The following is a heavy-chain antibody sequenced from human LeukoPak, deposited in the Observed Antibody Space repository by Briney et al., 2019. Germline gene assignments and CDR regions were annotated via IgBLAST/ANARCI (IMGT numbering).Heavy chain of an antibody. D-gene: IGHD3-3*01. CDR2: INPKSGGT. Sequence: ASVKVSCKASGYTFTNYGISWVRQAPGQGLEWMGWINPKSGGTVYAQKFQGRVTMTRDTSSSTAYMELSRLRFDDTVVYYCARGPRITIFGVVMANDAFDIWGQGTMVTVSS. J-gene: IGHJ3*02. CDR1: GYTFTNYG. CDR3: ARGPRITIFGVVMANDAFDI. V-gene: IGHV1-2*02.